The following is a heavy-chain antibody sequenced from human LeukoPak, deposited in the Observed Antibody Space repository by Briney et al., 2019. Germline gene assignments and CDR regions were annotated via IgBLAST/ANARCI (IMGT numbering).Heavy chain of an antibody. D-gene: IGHD4-11*01. CDR3: AKRRTVTIDY. CDR2: ISGSGGST. J-gene: IGHJ4*02. Sequence: GGSLRLSCAVSGFTFSTYWMSWVRQAPGKGLEGVSAISGSGGSTYYADSVKGRFTISRDNSKNTLYLQMNSLRAEDTAVYYCAKRRTVTIDYWGQGTLVTVSS. CDR1: GFTFSTYW. V-gene: IGHV3-23*01.